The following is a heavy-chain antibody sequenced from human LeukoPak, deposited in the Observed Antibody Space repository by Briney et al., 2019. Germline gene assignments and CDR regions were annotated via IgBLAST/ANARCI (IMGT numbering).Heavy chain of an antibody. CDR1: GYSISSGYY. CDR3: ARWVAVRFDP. D-gene: IGHD2-15*01. J-gene: IGHJ5*02. CDR2: IYHSGST. V-gene: IGHV4-38-2*02. Sequence: SGTLSLTCTVCGYSISSGYYWGWIRQPPGKGLEWIGSIYHSGSTYYNPSLKSRVTISVDTSKNQFSLKLSSVTAADTAVYYCARWVAVRFDPWGQGTLVTVSS.